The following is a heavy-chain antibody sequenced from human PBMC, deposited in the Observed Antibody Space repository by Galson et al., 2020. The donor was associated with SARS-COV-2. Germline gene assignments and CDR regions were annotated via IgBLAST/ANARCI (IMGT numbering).Heavy chain of an antibody. V-gene: IGHV3-33*06. CDR1: GFTFSTYG. J-gene: IGHJ3*02. D-gene: IGHD2-2*01. Sequence: GGSLRLSCAASGFTFSTYGMHWVRQAPGKGLEWVALIWYAGSNKYYADSVKGRFTISRDNSKNTLYLQMNRLRAEDTAVYYCAKDYATYCTSSSCYRNAFDIWGQGTMVTVSS. CDR3: AKDYATYCTSSSCYRNAFDI. CDR2: IWYAGSNK.